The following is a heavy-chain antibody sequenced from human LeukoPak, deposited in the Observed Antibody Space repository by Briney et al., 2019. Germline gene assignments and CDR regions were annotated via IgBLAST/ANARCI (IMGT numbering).Heavy chain of an antibody. D-gene: IGHD3-22*01. CDR2: IYYSGST. CDR3: ARLGIYYDSSGYYYVFDY. CDR1: GGSISIYY. V-gene: IGHV4-59*01. J-gene: IGHJ4*02. Sequence: PSETLSLTCTVSGGSISIYYWSWIRQPPGKGVEWIGYIYYSGSTNYNPSLKSRVTISVDTSKNQFSLKLSSVTAADTAVYYCARLGIYYDSSGYYYVFDYWGQGTLVTVSS.